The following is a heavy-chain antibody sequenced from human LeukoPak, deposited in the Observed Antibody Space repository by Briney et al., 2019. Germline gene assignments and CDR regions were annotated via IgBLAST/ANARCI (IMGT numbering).Heavy chain of an antibody. CDR1: GFTFSSYA. V-gene: IGHV3-23*01. CDR3: ARDRRSPTVVGFDY. Sequence: PGGSLRLSCAASGFTFSSYAMSWVRQAPGKGLEWVSAISGSGGSTYYADSVKGRSTISRDNAKNSLYLQMNSLRAEDTAVYYCARDRRSPTVVGFDYWGQGTLVTVSS. CDR2: ISGSGGST. D-gene: IGHD4-23*01. J-gene: IGHJ4*02.